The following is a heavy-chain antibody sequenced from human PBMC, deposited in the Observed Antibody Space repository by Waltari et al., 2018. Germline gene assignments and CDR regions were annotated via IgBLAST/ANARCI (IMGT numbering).Heavy chain of an antibody. Sequence: EVQMLESGGGLVQPGGSLSLSCAASGLSFSNYDMNWVRQAPGKGMEWISVIYKDGSTYYVDSVRGRFTISRDNSKNTLYLQMNSLGAEDTAMYFWAKEGSGYYGGSFDYWGQGTMVTVSS. V-gene: IGHV3-23*03. CDR3: AKEGSGYYGGSFDY. J-gene: IGHJ4*02. D-gene: IGHD3-22*01. CDR2: IYKDGST. CDR1: GLSFSNYD.